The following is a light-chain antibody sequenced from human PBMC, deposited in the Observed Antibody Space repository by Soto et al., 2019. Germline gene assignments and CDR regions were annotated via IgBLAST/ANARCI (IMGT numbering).Light chain of an antibody. CDR2: GAS. CDR3: QQYNNWPPYT. Sequence: EIVMTQSPATLSVSPGERGTLSCRASQSVGRNLAWYQQKPGQAPRLLIYGASTRATGTPARFSGSGSGTEFTLTISSLQSEDFAVYYCQQYNNWPPYTFGQGTKVDIK. V-gene: IGKV3-15*01. J-gene: IGKJ2*01. CDR1: QSVGRN.